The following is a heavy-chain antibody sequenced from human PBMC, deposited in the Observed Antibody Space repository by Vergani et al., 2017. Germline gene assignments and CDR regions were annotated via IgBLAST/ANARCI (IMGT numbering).Heavy chain of an antibody. J-gene: IGHJ4*02. Sequence: QVQLVESGGGVVQPGRSLRLSCVVSGFTSSYYGMHWVRQAPGKGLEWVAVISYDGTQKYYADSVKGRFTISRDNSKSTLYLQMNSLRTEDTAVYYCAKDDEYYGPDTLDYIDFWGQGIQVTVSS. D-gene: IGHD2/OR15-2a*01. CDR2: ISYDGTQK. CDR1: GFTSSYYG. V-gene: IGHV3-30*18. CDR3: AKDDEYYGPDTLDYIDF.